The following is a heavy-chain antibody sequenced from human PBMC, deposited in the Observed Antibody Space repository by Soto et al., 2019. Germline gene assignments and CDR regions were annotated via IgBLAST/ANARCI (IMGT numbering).Heavy chain of an antibody. V-gene: IGHV3-21*01. CDR2: ISSSSSYI. J-gene: IGHJ4*02. D-gene: IGHD3-22*01. Sequence: GGSLRLSCAASGFTFSSCNMNWVRQAPGKGLEWVSSISSSSSYIYYADSVKGRFTISRDNAKNSLYLQMNSLRAEDTAVYYCARGKVDYDSSGYYRMYYFDYWGKGTLVTVSS. CDR1: GFTFSSCN. CDR3: ARGKVDYDSSGYYRMYYFDY.